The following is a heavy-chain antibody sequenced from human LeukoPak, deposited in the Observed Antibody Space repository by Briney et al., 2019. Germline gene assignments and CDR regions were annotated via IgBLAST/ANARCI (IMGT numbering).Heavy chain of an antibody. Sequence: SETLSLTCTVSGGSISSSSYYWGWIRQPPGKGREWIGSIYYSGSTYYNPSLKSRVTISVDTSKNQFSLKLSSVTAADTAVYYCAILLRGYSYGSLDAFDIWGQGTMVTVSS. D-gene: IGHD5-18*01. V-gene: IGHV4-39*01. J-gene: IGHJ3*02. CDR1: GGSISSSSYY. CDR2: IYYSGST. CDR3: AILLRGYSYGSLDAFDI.